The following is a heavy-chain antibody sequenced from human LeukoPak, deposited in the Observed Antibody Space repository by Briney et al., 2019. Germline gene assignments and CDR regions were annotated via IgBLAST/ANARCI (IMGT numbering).Heavy chain of an antibody. J-gene: IGHJ4*02. CDR3: AKSPVSSCRGSFCYPFDY. CDR1: GFTFSTYA. D-gene: IGHD2-15*01. V-gene: IGHV3-23*01. Sequence: PGGSLRLSCAASGFTFSTYAMSWVRQIPGKGLEWVSGISGSDDGTYYAGSVKGRFTISRDNSRNTLYLQMNTLRAEDTAVYFCAKSPVSSCRGSFCYPFDYWGQGNLVTVSS. CDR2: ISGSDDGT.